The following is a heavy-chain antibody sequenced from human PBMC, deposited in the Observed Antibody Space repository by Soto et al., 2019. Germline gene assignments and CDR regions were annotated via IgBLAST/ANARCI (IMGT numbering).Heavy chain of an antibody. CDR2: IIPIFGTA. CDR3: ARDRRDDSSGPLDY. J-gene: IGHJ4*02. Sequence: SVKVSCKASGGTFSSYAISWVRQAPGQGLEWMGGIIPIFGTANYAQKFQGRVTITADESTSTAYMELSSLRSEDTAVYYCARDRRDDSSGPLDYWGQGTLVTVSS. V-gene: IGHV1-69*13. CDR1: GGTFSSYA. D-gene: IGHD3-22*01.